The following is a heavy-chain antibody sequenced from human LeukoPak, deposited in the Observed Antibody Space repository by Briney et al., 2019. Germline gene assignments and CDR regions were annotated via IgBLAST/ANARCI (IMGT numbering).Heavy chain of an antibody. Sequence: GGSLRLSCAASGFTFSTYSMNWVRQAPGKGLEWVSSITGSTSYIYYADSVKGRFTISRDNSKNTLYLQMNSLRADDSAVYYCAKDRLTTVVMGYLDYWGQGTLVTVPS. CDR1: GFTFSTYS. CDR2: ITGSTSYI. J-gene: IGHJ4*02. D-gene: IGHD4-23*01. V-gene: IGHV3-21*01. CDR3: AKDRLTTVVMGYLDY.